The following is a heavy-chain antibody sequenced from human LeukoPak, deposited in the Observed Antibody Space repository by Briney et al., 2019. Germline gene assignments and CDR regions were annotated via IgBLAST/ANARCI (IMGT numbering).Heavy chain of an antibody. V-gene: IGHV3-23*01. J-gene: IGHJ4*02. CDR1: GFTFSGYA. D-gene: IGHD3-10*01. Sequence: GGPVRLSCAASGFTFSGYAMSWVRQAPGKALEWVSAISGSGPSTYPAYTLESPFTISRDNSNNALYLQMNSLRAEDTAVYYCAKSDEVVRPELYDYWGEGT. CDR3: AKSDEVVRPELYDY. CDR2: ISGSGPST.